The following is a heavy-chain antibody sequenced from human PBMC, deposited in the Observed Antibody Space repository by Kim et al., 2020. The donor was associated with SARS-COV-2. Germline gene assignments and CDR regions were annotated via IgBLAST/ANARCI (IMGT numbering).Heavy chain of an antibody. D-gene: IGHD3-10*01. CDR1: GFDFGNFG. Sequence: GGSLRLSCVASGFDFGNFGMSWVRQVPGKGLQWVSHINWNGGATSYADSVRGRFTISRDNAKNSLFLQMNSLRTEDTAFYYCARLPHFSGARSYLWVYWGQGALITVSS. CDR2: INWNGGAT. CDR3: ARLPHFSGARSYLWVY. J-gene: IGHJ4*02. V-gene: IGHV3-20*04.